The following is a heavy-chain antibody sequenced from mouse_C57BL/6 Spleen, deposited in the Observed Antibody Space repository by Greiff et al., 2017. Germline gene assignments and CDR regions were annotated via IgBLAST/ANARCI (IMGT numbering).Heavy chain of an antibody. CDR3: ARHGQRQLRLPDYYAMDY. CDR2: FYPGSGSI. D-gene: IGHD3-2*02. CDR1: GYTFTEYT. V-gene: IGHV1-62-2*01. Sequence: VQLQQSGAELVKPGASVKLSCKASGYTFTEYTIHWVKQRSGQGLEWIGWFYPGSGSIKYNEKFKDKATLTAYKSSSTVYMELSRLTSEDSAVYFCARHGQRQLRLPDYYAMDYWGQGTSVTVSS. J-gene: IGHJ4*01.